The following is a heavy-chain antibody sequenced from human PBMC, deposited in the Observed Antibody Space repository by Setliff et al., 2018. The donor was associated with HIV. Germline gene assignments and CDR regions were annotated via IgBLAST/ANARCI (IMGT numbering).Heavy chain of an antibody. CDR3: AKAPVVTAPSYYYNMDV. V-gene: IGHV1-24*01. CDR2: FDPQDGKT. Sequence: RASVKVSCKISGYTLTEVSMHWVRQAPGKGLEWMGYFDPQDGKTIYAQKFQGRVTMTADESTNTAYMELSSLISEDTAVYYCAKAPVVTAPSYYYNMDVWGKGTTVTVSS. CDR1: GYTLTEVS. D-gene: IGHD2-21*02. J-gene: IGHJ6*03.